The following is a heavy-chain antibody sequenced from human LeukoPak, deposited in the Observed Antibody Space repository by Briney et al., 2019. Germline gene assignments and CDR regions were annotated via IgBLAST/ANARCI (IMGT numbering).Heavy chain of an antibody. V-gene: IGHV3-23*01. J-gene: IGHJ4*02. CDR3: AKPGHVAVAALFDY. D-gene: IGHD2-15*01. CDR1: GFTFSSYA. CDR2: ISGSGGST. Sequence: SGGSLRLSCAASGFTFSSYAMSWVRQAPGKGLEWVSAISGSGGSTYYADSVKGRFTISRDNSKNTLYLQMNSLRAEDTAIYCCAKPGHVAVAALFDYWGQGTLVTVSS.